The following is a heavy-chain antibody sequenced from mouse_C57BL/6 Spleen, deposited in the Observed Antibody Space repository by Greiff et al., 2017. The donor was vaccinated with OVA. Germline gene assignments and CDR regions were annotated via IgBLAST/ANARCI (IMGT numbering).Heavy chain of an antibody. CDR3: AREGITTVVNYFDY. J-gene: IGHJ2*01. CDR2: IYPGDGDT. Sequence: VKLVESGPELVKPGASVKISCKASGYAFSSSWMNWVKRRPGKGLEWIGRIYPGDGDTNYNGKFKGKATLTADKSSSTAYMQLSSLTSEDSAVYFCAREGITTVVNYFDYWGQGTTLTVSS. CDR1: GYAFSSSW. D-gene: IGHD1-1*01. V-gene: IGHV1-82*01.